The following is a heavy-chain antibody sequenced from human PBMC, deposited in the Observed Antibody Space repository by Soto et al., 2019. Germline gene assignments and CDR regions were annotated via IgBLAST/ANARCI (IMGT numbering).Heavy chain of an antibody. CDR1: GFTFSSYA. CDR3: ARVQAVDYGGNSEPPFDY. J-gene: IGHJ4*02. V-gene: IGHV3-30-3*01. CDR2: ISYDGSNK. Sequence: QVQLVESGGGVVQPGRSLRLSCAASGFTFSSYAMHWVRQAPGKGLEWVAVISYDGSNKYYADSVKGRFTISRDNSKNTLYLQMSSLRAEDTAVYYCARVQAVDYGGNSEPPFDYWGQGTLVTVSS. D-gene: IGHD4-17*01.